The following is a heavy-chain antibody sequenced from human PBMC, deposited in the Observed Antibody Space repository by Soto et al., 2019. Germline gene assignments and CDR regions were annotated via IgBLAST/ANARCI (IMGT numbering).Heavy chain of an antibody. Sequence: QVQLVESGGGVVQPGRSLRLSCAASGFTFSSYAMHWVRQAPGKGLEWVAVISYDGSNKYYADSVKGRFTISRDNSKNTLYLQMNSLGAEDTVVYYCARPLWRDDYNWGYFDLWGRGTLVTVSS. V-gene: IGHV3-30-3*01. D-gene: IGHD4-4*01. CDR1: GFTFSSYA. CDR2: ISYDGSNK. J-gene: IGHJ2*01. CDR3: ARPLWRDDYNWGYFDL.